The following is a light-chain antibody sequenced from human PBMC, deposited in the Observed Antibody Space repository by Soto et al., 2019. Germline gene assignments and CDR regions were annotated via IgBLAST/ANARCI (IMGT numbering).Light chain of an antibody. CDR1: SRDVGTYDL. CDR3: CSYAGSYNYV. Sequence: QSGHTDSPSQPVSSRHAITSCCTGTSRDVGTYDLVSWYQHHPGKAPKLMIYEGTKRPSGVSNRFSGSKSGNTASLAISGLQAEDEADYYCCSYAGSYNYVFGTGTKVTVL. V-gene: IGLV2-23*01. CDR2: EGT. J-gene: IGLJ1*01.